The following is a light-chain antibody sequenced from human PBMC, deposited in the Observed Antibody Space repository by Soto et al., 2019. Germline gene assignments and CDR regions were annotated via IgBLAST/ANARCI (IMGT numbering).Light chain of an antibody. CDR1: QSVSSN. Sequence: EIVMTQSPSTLSLSPGERATLSCRASQSVSSNVAWYQQIPGQTPRLLIYGASTRATGIPVRFSGSGSGKEFTLTISSLQSEDFAVYYGHQYDDGPYTFGQGTKVEI. CDR3: HQYDDGPYT. V-gene: IGKV3-15*01. CDR2: GAS. J-gene: IGKJ2*01.